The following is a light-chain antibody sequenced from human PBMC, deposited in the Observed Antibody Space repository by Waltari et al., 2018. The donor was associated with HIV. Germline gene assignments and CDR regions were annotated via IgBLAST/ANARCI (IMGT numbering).Light chain of an antibody. CDR3: SSYAGSNNLV. J-gene: IGLJ3*02. CDR2: EVS. CDR1: TSTFVPFDL. V-gene: IGLV2-8*01. Sequence: ALTKPPSPSGPPGQPAPFPSLGTTSTFVPFDLVYWYHQNPGKAPKLMIYEVSKRPSGVPDRFSGSKSANTASLTVSGLQEDDEADYYCSSYAGSNNLVFGGGTKLTVL.